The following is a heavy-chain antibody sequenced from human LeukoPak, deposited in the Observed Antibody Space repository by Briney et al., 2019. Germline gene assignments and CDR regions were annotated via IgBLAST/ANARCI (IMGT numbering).Heavy chain of an antibody. Sequence: KPSETLSLTCTVSGGSISSYYWSWIRQPPGKGLEFIGYIAASGTTKHNPSLKGRVTLSMDTSKNQFSLKLRSVTAADTAVYFCARFPYFEGFDYWGQGTQVIVSS. CDR3: ARFPYFEGFDY. V-gene: IGHV4-4*08. CDR1: GGSISSYY. CDR2: IAASGTT. J-gene: IGHJ4*02. D-gene: IGHD3-9*01.